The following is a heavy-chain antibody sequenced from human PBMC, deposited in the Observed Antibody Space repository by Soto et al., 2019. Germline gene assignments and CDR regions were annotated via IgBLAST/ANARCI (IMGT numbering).Heavy chain of an antibody. CDR2: ISNDGSTT. V-gene: IGHV3-74*01. CDR1: GFTFSSYW. Sequence: EVQLVESGGGLVQPGGSLRLSCAASGFTFSSYWMHWVRQVPGKGLVWVSRISNDGSTTTYADSVKGRFTISRDNAKNTLYLQINSLRAEDTAMYYCARGVAYNYGHFDCWGQGNLVIVSS. D-gene: IGHD5-18*01. CDR3: ARGVAYNYGHFDC. J-gene: IGHJ4*02.